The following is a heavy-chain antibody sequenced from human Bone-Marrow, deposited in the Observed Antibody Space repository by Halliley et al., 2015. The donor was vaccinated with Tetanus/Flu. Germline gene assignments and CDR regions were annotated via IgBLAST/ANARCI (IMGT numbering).Heavy chain of an antibody. CDR2: IYYNGST. Sequence: LRLSCTVSGGSVSSSTYYWSWIRQPPGKGLECIGHIYYNGSTNYNPSLKSRVTISVDTSKNQFSLKLRSVTAADSAVYYCARIGGTSKWELYYYGMDVWGQGTTVTVSS. J-gene: IGHJ6*02. D-gene: IGHD1-26*01. CDR3: ARIGGTSKWELYYYGMDV. V-gene: IGHV4-61*01. CDR1: GGSVSSSTYY.